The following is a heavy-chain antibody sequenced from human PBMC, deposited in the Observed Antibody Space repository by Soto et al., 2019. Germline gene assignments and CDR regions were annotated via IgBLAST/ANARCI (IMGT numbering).Heavy chain of an antibody. CDR1: GFTFSNAG. CDR2: IKSKTDGGTT. V-gene: IGHV3-15*01. D-gene: IGHD3-16*01. J-gene: IGHJ6*03. Sequence: GGSLRLSCAASGFTFSNAGMSWVRQAPGKGLEWVGRIKSKTDGGTTDYAAPVKGRFTISRDDSKNTLYLQMNSLKTEDTAVYYCTTGVGETGYYYYYYMDVWGKGTTVTVSS. CDR3: TTGVGETGYYYYYYMDV.